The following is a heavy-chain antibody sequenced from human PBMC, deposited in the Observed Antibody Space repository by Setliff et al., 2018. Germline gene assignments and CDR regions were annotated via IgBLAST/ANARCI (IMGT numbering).Heavy chain of an antibody. CDR3: AREAKRNVVVVVAATPVC. CDR1: GYTFTSYY. D-gene: IGHD2-15*01. J-gene: IGHJ4*02. V-gene: IGHV1-46*01. CDR2: INPSGGST. Sequence: RASVKVSCKASGYTFTSYYMHWARQAPGQGLEWMGIINPSGGSTSYAQKFQGRVTMTRDTSTSTVYMELSSLRSEDTAVYYCAREAKRNVVVVVAATPVCWGQGTLVTVSS.